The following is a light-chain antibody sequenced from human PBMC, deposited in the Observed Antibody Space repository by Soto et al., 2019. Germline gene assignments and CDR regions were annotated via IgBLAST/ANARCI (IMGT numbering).Light chain of an antibody. CDR3: QRYGSSTIT. J-gene: IGKJ4*02. CDR1: QSVSSSY. CDR2: GAS. Sequence: EIVLTQSPGTLSLSPGESATLSCRASQSVSSSYLAWYQQKPGQAPRLLIYGASSRATGIPDRFSGSGSGTAFTLTTSSPEPEDFDVYYCQRYGSSTITLGGGTKV. V-gene: IGKV3-20*01.